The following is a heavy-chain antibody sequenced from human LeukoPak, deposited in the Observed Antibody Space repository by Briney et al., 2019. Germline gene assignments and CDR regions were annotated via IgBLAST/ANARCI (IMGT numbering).Heavy chain of an antibody. J-gene: IGHJ4*02. D-gene: IGHD2-8*02. Sequence: GGSLRLSCVAAGFTFSSYWMNWVRQATGKGLEWVAIIKPDGSEKFYADSVRGRFTISRDNAKNSLYLQMNGLRADDTAVYYCARGGSWSRDNWGQGTLVTVSS. CDR1: GFTFSSYW. CDR3: ARGGSWSRDN. CDR2: IKPDGSEK. V-gene: IGHV3-7*01.